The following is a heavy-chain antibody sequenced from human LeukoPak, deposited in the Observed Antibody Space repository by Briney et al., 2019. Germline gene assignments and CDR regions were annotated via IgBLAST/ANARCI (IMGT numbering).Heavy chain of an antibody. J-gene: IGHJ4*02. CDR3: ARGPDDTSGSAFDY. D-gene: IGHD6-19*01. CDR2: IYSSGNT. CDR1: GGSISRYY. Sequence: SETLSLTCTVSGGSISRYYWSWIRQPPGKGLEWIGYIYSSGNTNYNPSLKSRITMSVDTSKNQFSLNLSSVTAADTAVYYCARGPDDTSGSAFDYWGQGTLVTVSS. V-gene: IGHV4-59*01.